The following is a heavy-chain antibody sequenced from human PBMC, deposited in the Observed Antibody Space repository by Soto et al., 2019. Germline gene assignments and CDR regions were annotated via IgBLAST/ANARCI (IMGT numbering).Heavy chain of an antibody. Sequence: ASVKVSCKASGYTFTSFGISWVRQAPGQGLEWMGWISPDNGNTKYAQNLQGRVTMTRDTSTSTAYMELRSLRSDDTAVYYCTRAPLYCEAPAARSASYNWYGPWGQGTRVTV. D-gene: IGHD2-21*01. J-gene: IGHJ5*02. CDR3: TRAPLYCEAPAARSASYNWYGP. CDR1: GYTFTSFG. V-gene: IGHV1-18*01. CDR2: ISPDNGNT.